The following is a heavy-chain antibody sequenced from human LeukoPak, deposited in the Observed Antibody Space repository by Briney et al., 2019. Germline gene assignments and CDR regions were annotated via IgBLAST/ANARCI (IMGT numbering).Heavy chain of an antibody. CDR1: AFTFSNAW. V-gene: IGHV3-15*01. D-gene: IGHD5-18*01. CDR3: TIPASGYSYGVLDS. J-gene: IGHJ4*02. Sequence: GGSLRLSCAASAFTFSNAWMSWVRQAPGKGLEWVGRIRSKADGGKTDYAAPVKGRFTISRDDSKNTLYLQMDSLKTEDTAVYYCTIPASGYSYGVLDSWGQGALVTVSS. CDR2: IRSKADGGKT.